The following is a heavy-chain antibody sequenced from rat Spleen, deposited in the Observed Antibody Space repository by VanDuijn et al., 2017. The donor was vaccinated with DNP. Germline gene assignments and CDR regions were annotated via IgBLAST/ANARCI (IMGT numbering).Heavy chain of an antibody. CDR1: GFTFSDYY. CDR3: ARHVLPLRVWDY. Sequence: EVQLVESGGDLVQPGRSLKLSCVASGFTFSDYYMAWVRRVPTKGLEWVAYISYDGRSNYRGDSVKGRFTISRDNAKSTLYLQMNSLRSEDMATYYCARHVLPLRVWDYWGQGVMVTVSS. V-gene: IGHV5-22*01. D-gene: IGHD1-4*01. CDR2: ISYDGRSN. J-gene: IGHJ2*01.